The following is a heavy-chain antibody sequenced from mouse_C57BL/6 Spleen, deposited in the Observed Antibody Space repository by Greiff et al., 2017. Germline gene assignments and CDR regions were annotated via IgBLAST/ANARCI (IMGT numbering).Heavy chain of an antibody. V-gene: IGHV1-85*01. D-gene: IGHD1-1*01. J-gene: IGHJ4*01. CDR1: GYTFPRYD. CDR3: ARDYGSSL. CDR2: IYPRDGST. Sequence: QVQLQQSGPELVKPGASVKLSCKASGYTFPRYDIHWVKQRPGQGLEWIGWIYPRDGSTKYNEKFKGKATLTVDTSASTAYMELHSLTSEDSAVYFCARDYGSSLWGQGTSVTVSS.